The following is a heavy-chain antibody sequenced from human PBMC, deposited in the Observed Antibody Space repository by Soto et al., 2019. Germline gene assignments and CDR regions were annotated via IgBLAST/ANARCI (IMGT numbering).Heavy chain of an antibody. CDR2: VYYTGTT. CDR1: GGSISSYF. V-gene: IGHV4-59*01. CDR3: ARDLAAVPRAFDY. D-gene: IGHD6-13*01. Sequence: SETLSLTCTVSGGSISSYFYIWVRQPPGKGLEWIGAVYYTGTTDYNPSLKSRVTISVDTSKTQFSLNLRSVTAADTAVYYCARDLAAVPRAFDYWGRGTLVTVSS. J-gene: IGHJ4*02.